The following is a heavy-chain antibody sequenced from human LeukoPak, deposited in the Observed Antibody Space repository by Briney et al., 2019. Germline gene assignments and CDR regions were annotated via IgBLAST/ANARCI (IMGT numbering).Heavy chain of an antibody. CDR1: GFTVDSKY. V-gene: IGHV3-66*02. CDR3: ARGFGKAVANVFGGYTMDV. CDR2: IYTGGST. Sequence: PGVSLRLSCAASGFTVDSKYMSWVRQAPGKGLEWVSLIYTGGSTYYADSVRGRFTISRDNSKNTLYLQMNSLRPEDTAVYYCARGFGKAVANVFGGYTMDVWGQGTTVTVSS. J-gene: IGHJ6*02. D-gene: IGHD6-13*01.